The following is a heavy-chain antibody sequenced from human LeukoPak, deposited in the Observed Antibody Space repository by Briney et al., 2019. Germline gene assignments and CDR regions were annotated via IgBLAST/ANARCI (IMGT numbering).Heavy chain of an antibody. CDR3: ARAVGHGSGSPRMDV. V-gene: IGHV3-48*01. Sequence: PGGSLRLSCVVSGYSFSTNMMTWVRQAPGKGLEWVSYIISSSNTIYYADSVKGRFTISRDNAKNSLYLQMNSLRAEDTAVYYCARAVGHGSGSPRMDVWGKGTTVTVSS. CDR1: GYSFSTNM. CDR2: IISSSNTI. J-gene: IGHJ6*04. D-gene: IGHD3-10*01.